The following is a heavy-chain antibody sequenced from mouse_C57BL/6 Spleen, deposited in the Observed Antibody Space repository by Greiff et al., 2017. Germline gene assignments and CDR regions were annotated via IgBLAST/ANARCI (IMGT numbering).Heavy chain of an antibody. J-gene: IGHJ3*01. CDR3: ARSLFAY. Sequence: EVQLVESGGGLVKPGGSLKLSCAASGFTFSDYGMHWVRQAPEKGLEWVAYISSGSSTLYYADTVKGRFTISRDNAKNTLFLQMTSLRSEDTAMYYCARSLFAYWGQGTLVTVSA. CDR2: ISSGSSTL. CDR1: GFTFSDYG. V-gene: IGHV5-17*01.